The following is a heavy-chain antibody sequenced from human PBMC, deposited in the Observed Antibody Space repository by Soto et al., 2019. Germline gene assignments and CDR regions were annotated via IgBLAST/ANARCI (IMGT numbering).Heavy chain of an antibody. CDR1: GGTFSSYA. J-gene: IGHJ5*02. D-gene: IGHD2-2*01. CDR3: AREVKPKKVPAANWFDP. Sequence: QVQLVQSGAEVKKPGSSVKVSCKASGGTFSSYAISWVRQAPGQGLEWMGGIIPIFGTANYAQKFQGRVTITADESTSTAYTELSSLRSEDTAVYYCAREVKPKKVPAANWFDPWGQGTLVTVSS. V-gene: IGHV1-69*01. CDR2: IIPIFGTA.